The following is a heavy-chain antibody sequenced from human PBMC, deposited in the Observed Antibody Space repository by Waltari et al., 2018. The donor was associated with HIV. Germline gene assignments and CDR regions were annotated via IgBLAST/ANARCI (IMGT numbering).Heavy chain of an antibody. CDR3: ASSDSSSWYNNWFDP. Sequence: EVQLVESGGGLVKPGGSLRLSCAASGFTFSSYSMNWVRQAPGKGLEWVSSISSSSSYIYYADSVKGRFTISRDNAKNSLYLQMNSLRAEDTAVYYCASSDSSSWYNNWFDPWGQGTLVTVSS. CDR1: GFTFSSYS. CDR2: ISSSSSYI. J-gene: IGHJ5*02. V-gene: IGHV3-21*01. D-gene: IGHD6-13*01.